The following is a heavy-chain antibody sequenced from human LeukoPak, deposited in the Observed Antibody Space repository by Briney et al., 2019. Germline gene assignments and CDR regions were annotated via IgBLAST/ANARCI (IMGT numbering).Heavy chain of an antibody. J-gene: IGHJ5*02. Sequence: SVKVSCKASGGTFSSYAISWVRQAPGQGLEWMGGIIPIFGTANYAQKFQGSVTITADESTSTAYMELSSLRSEDTAVYYCARDDMVRGVEGSGYNWFDPWGQGTLVTVSS. CDR2: IIPIFGTA. CDR3: ARDDMVRGVEGSGYNWFDP. V-gene: IGHV1-69*13. CDR1: GGTFSSYA. D-gene: IGHD3-10*01.